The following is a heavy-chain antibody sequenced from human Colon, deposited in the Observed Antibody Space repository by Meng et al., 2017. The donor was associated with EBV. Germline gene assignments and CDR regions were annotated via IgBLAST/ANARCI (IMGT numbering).Heavy chain of an antibody. Sequence: QVPLQQWGGGLVKPSEALSLTCGVYGGSLSGYYWSWIRQTPGKGLEWIGEINHSGTINYNPSLRSRVTISVDRSNNQFSLRLSSVTAADTAVYYCARGGGVIKGLVTWFDPWGQGTLVTVSS. J-gene: IGHJ5*02. CDR2: INHSGTI. D-gene: IGHD2-8*01. V-gene: IGHV4-34*01. CDR3: ARGGGVIKGLVTWFDP. CDR1: GGSLSGYY.